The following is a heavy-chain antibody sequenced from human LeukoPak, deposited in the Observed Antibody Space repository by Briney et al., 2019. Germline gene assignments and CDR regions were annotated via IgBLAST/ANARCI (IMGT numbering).Heavy chain of an antibody. CDR1: GFTFSAFG. CDR2: IRSDGTIT. CDR3: AKDGRYSGYDWGAGDLVFDN. V-gene: IGHV3-30*02. Sequence: GGSLRLSCAASGFTFSAFGMHWVRQAPGKGLEWVSFIRSDGTITYYADSVKGRFTISRDNSENTLYLQMNSLRLEDTAVYYCAKDGRYSGYDWGAGDLVFDNWGQGILVTVSS. D-gene: IGHD5-12*01. J-gene: IGHJ4*02.